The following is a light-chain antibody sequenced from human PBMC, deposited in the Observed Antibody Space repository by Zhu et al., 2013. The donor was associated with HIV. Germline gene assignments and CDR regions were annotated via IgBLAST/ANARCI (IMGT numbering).Light chain of an antibody. CDR1: QSISSW. V-gene: IGKV1-5*03. CDR3: QQYTSYYS. J-gene: IGKJ2*03. Sequence: DIQMTQSPSTLSASVGDRATITCRASQSISSWLAWYQQKPGKAPKLLIYKASSLESGVPSRFSGSGSGTEFTLTINSLQPDDFATYYCQQYTSYYSFGQGTKLEIK. CDR2: KAS.